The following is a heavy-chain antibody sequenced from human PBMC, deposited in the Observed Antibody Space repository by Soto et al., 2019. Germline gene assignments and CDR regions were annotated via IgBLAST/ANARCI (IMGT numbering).Heavy chain of an antibody. D-gene: IGHD3-10*01. Sequence: QVQMVQSRAEVKKPGASVKVSCKASGYTFTSYDINWVRQATGQGLEWMGWMNPNSGNTGYAQKFQGRVTMTRNTSISTAYMELSSLRSEDTAVYYCARELGSYYGMDVWGQWTTVTVSS. J-gene: IGHJ6*02. CDR2: MNPNSGNT. CDR1: GYTFTSYD. CDR3: ARELGSYYGMDV. V-gene: IGHV1-8*01.